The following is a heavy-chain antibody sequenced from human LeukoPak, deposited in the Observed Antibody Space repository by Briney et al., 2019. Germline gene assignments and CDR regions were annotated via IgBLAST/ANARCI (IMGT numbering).Heavy chain of an antibody. J-gene: IGHJ3*01. CDR1: GFTLSRYG. V-gene: IGHV3-23*01. Sequence: GGSLRLSRAASGFTLSRYGMSGGRQAPGRGVEWGSAISASGASAQYAKSVRGRFTISKDNSKNTLYLQLDSLRAEDPAVYYSAKGGIAAAGTGAFDVWGQGTTVTVSS. CDR2: ISASGASA. CDR3: AKGGIAAAGTGAFDV. D-gene: IGHD6-13*01.